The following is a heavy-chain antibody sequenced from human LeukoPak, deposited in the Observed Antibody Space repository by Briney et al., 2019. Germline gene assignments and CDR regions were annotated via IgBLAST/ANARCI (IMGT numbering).Heavy chain of an antibody. J-gene: IGHJ4*02. V-gene: IGHV3-66*01. CDR1: GFTVSSNY. CDR3: ARAPGTAVAAYFDY. Sequence: GGSLRLSCAASGFTVSSNYMSWVRQAPGKGLEGVSVIYSGGSTYYADSVKGRFTISRDNSKNTLYLQMNTLRAEDTAVYYCARAPGTAVAAYFDYWGQGTLVTVSS. CDR2: IYSGGST. D-gene: IGHD6-19*01.